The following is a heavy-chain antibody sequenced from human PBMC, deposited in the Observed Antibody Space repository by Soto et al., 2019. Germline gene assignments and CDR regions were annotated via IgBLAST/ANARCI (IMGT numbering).Heavy chain of an antibody. CDR1: GGSISTNNHF. CDR2: VYYNGIA. V-gene: IGHV4-39*01. D-gene: IGHD3-9*01. J-gene: IGHJ1*01. CDR3: ASPSFDSSSACYAQYFHT. Sequence: QLQLQESGPGLVKPSETLSLTCTVSGGSISTNNHFSGWIRQPPGKGLQWIATVYYNGIAYYNPAPKSRATMSGDKSKNQVSLRLRSVTASDTAVYFCASPSFDSSSACYAQYFHTWGKGSLFVAS.